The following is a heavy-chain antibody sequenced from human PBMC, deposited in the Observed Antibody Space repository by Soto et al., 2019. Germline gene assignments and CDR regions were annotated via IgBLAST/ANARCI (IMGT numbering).Heavy chain of an antibody. CDR2: IIPIFGTA. CDR3: AWNHYYYDSSGYYWFDP. J-gene: IGHJ5*02. V-gene: IGHV1-69*13. D-gene: IGHD3-22*01. Sequence: ASVKVSCKASGGTFSSYAISWVRQAPGQGLEWMGGIIPIFGTANYAQKFQGRVTITADESTSTAYMELSSLRSEDTAVYYCAWNHYYYDSSGYYWFDPWGQGTLVTVSS. CDR1: GGTFSSYA.